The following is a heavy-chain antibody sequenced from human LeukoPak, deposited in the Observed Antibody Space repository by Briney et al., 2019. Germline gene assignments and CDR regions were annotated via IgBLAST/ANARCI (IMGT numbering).Heavy chain of an antibody. V-gene: IGHV3-21*01. Sequence: GGSLRLSCAASGFTFSSYSMNWVRQAPGKGLEWVSSISSSSSYIYYADSVRGRFTISRDNAKNSLYLQMNSLRAEDTAVYYCARVVSNYGNNDYYYYYYMDVWGKGTTVTVSS. J-gene: IGHJ6*03. D-gene: IGHD4-11*01. CDR3: ARVVSNYGNNDYYYYYYMDV. CDR2: ISSSSSYI. CDR1: GFTFSSYS.